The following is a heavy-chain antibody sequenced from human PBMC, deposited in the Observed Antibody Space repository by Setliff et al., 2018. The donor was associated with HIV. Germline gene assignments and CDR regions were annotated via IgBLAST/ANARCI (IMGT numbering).Heavy chain of an antibody. Sequence: KTSETLSLTCTVSGGSVSSGSYYWSWIRQPAGKGLQWIGRIYTSGSTNYNASLKSRVTISVDTSKNQFSLKLTSVTAADTAVYHCARDVLGYDSTGRFDLWGRGTLVTVSS. CDR2: IYTSGST. CDR1: GGSVSSGSYY. D-gene: IGHD3-22*01. J-gene: IGHJ2*01. CDR3: ARDVLGYDSTGRFDL. V-gene: IGHV4-61*02.